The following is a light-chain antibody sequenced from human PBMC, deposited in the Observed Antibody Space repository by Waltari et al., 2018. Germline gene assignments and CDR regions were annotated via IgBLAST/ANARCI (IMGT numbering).Light chain of an antibody. J-gene: IGLJ1*01. CDR3: YSSDTTGLRV. CDR2: DST. CDR1: ELPRKY. V-gene: IGLV3-10*01. Sequence: SYELTQPPSVSVSPGQTARITCSGHELPRKYAYWFQQKSGQAPRLVIYDSTKRPSEIPERFSGSSSGTVATLTITGAQVDDEADYYCYSSDTTGLRVFGSGTTVVVL.